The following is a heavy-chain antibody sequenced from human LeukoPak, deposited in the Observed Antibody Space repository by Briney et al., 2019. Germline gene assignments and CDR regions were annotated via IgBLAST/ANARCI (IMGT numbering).Heavy chain of an antibody. Sequence: GGSLRLSCAASGFTFSNYDMTWVRQAPGKGLEWVSSISGGTTYYADSVKGRFTISRDNSKNTVSLQMNSLRAEDTAVYYCAKSVYHSGNYWGQGTLVTVSS. CDR3: AKSVYHSGNY. V-gene: IGHV3-23*01. J-gene: IGHJ4*02. CDR1: GFTFSNYD. CDR2: ISGGTT. D-gene: IGHD3-10*01.